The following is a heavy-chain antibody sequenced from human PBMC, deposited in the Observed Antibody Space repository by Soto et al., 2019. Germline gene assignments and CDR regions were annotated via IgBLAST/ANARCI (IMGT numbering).Heavy chain of an antibody. J-gene: IGHJ4*01. CDR1: GVTLRGHY. Sequence: SEPLCRPRTVSGVTLRGHYGRRIRQTPGKTLEWIGCISFSGTTNYNPSLKSRVTISLDMSKHQFSLKLRSVTATDTAVYHCGRGKGICKYWGRGTLVTVSS. CDR2: ISFSGTT. CDR3: GRGKGICKY. D-gene: IGHD3-10*01. V-gene: IGHV4-59*11.